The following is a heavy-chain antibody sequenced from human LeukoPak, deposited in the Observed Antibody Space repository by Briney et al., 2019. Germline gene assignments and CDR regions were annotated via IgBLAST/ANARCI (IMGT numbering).Heavy chain of an antibody. D-gene: IGHD5-12*01. CDR2: VYSGGST. CDR3: AKDLYSGYDPYYYGMDV. J-gene: IGHJ6*02. CDR1: GFTVSSNY. Sequence: GGSLRLSCAASGFTVSSNYMSWVRQAPGKGLEWVSVVYSGGSTYYADSVKGRFTISRDNSKNTLYLQMNSLRAEDTAVYYCAKDLYSGYDPYYYGMDVWGQGTTVTVSS. V-gene: IGHV3-53*01.